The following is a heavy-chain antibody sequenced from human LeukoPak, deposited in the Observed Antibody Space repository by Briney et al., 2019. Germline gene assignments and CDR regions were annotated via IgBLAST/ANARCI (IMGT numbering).Heavy chain of an antibody. CDR3: ARDLGTVTTLTSDY. CDR1: GFTVSSNY. J-gene: IGHJ4*02. V-gene: IGHV3-66*01. Sequence: GGSLRLSCAASGFTVSSNYMSWVRQAPGKXLEWVSVIYSGGSTYYADSVKGRFTISRDNSKNTLYPQMNSLRAEDTAVYYCARDLGTVTTLTSDYWGQGTLVTVSS. CDR2: IYSGGST. D-gene: IGHD4-17*01.